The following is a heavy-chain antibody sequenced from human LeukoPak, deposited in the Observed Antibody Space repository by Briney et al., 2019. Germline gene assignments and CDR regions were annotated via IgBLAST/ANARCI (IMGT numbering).Heavy chain of an antibody. D-gene: IGHD1-14*01. J-gene: IGHJ5*02. V-gene: IGHV1-46*01. CDR3: ARAWRYTDWFDP. Sequence: GASVTVSCKASGYTFTSYYMHWVRQAPGQGLEWMGIINPSDDSTIYAQKFQGRVTVTRDTSTGTVYMELSSLRSEDTAVYYCARAWRYTDWFDPWGQGTLVTVSS. CDR1: GYTFTSYY. CDR2: INPSDDST.